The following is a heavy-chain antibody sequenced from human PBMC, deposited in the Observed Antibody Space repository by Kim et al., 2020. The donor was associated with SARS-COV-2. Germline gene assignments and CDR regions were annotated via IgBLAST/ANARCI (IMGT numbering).Heavy chain of an antibody. CDR3: AREAVAGMQPDEEYFQH. Sequence: GGSLRLSCAASGFTFSDYYMSWIRQAPGKGLEWVSYISSSSSYTNYADSVKGRFTISRDNAKNSLYLQMNSLRAEDTAVYYCAREAVAGMQPDEEYFQHWGQGTLVTVSS. D-gene: IGHD6-19*01. V-gene: IGHV3-11*05. J-gene: IGHJ1*01. CDR1: GFTFSDYY. CDR2: ISSSSSYT.